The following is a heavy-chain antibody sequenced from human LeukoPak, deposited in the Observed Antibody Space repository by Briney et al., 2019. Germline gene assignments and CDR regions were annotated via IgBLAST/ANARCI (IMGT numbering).Heavy chain of an antibody. CDR3: ARLENQWELRLEY. V-gene: IGHV4-4*07. CDR2: MHTSGST. D-gene: IGHD1-7*01. Sequence: KPSETLSLTCTVSGGSISTYVWTWIRQPAGKGLQWIGHMHTSGSTNYNPSRKSRVTMSSDTSKNQFSLRLSSVTAADTAVYYCARLENQWELRLEYWGQGTLVTVSS. CDR1: GGSISTYV. J-gene: IGHJ4*02.